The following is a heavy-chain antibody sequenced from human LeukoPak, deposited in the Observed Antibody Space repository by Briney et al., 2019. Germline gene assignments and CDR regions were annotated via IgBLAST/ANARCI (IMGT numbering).Heavy chain of an antibody. CDR1: GGSISSYY. D-gene: IGHD4-11*01. V-gene: IGHV4-59*12. CDR2: IYYSGST. J-gene: IGHJ4*02. CDR3: VDSKYKDDC. Sequence: SETLSLTCTVSGGSISSYYWSWIRQPPGKGLEWIGYIYYSGSTKYNPSLTSRVTISLDTSKNQFSLKLTSVTAADTALYYCVDSKYKDDCWGQGTLVTVSS.